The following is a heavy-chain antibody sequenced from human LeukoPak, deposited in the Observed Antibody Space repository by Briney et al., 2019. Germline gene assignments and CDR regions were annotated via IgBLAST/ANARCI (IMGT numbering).Heavy chain of an antibody. Sequence: GGSLRLSCAASGFTFSTYSMNWVRQAPGKWLEWVSSISSSSNYIYYADSVKGRFSISRDDAKNSLFLQMNGLRAEDTAVYYCARDMTTATTCYLQHWGQGTLVTVSS. D-gene: IGHD4-17*01. CDR1: GFTFSTYS. CDR2: ISSSSNYI. CDR3: ARDMTTATTCYLQH. V-gene: IGHV3-21*01. J-gene: IGHJ1*01.